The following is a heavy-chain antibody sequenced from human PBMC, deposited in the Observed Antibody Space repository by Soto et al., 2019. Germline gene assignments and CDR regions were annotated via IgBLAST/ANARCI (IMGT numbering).Heavy chain of an antibody. J-gene: IGHJ6*02. Sequence: ASVKVSCKISGHTLTEFSIHWVRQAPGKGLEWMGGSDPEGGEAIYAQKWHGRVTVTEDTVTDTAYMELSRLRSDDTAVYYCARVPYYYGMDVWGQGTTVTVSS. CDR2: SDPEGGEA. CDR1: GHTLTEFS. CDR3: ARVPYYYGMDV. V-gene: IGHV1-24*01.